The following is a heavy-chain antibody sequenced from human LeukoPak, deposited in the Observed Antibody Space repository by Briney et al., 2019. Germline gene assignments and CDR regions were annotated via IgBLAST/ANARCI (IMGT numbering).Heavy chain of an antibody. CDR3: ARRKIHSGYDWVFDY. V-gene: IGHV1-8*01. CDR2: MNPNSGNT. D-gene: IGHD5-12*01. Sequence: GASVKVSCKASGYTFTSYDINWVRQATGQGLEWMGWMNPNSGNTGYAQKFQGRVTMTRDTSISTAYMELSSLRSEDTAVYYCARRKIHSGYDWVFDYWGQGTLVTVSS. J-gene: IGHJ4*02. CDR1: GYTFTSYD.